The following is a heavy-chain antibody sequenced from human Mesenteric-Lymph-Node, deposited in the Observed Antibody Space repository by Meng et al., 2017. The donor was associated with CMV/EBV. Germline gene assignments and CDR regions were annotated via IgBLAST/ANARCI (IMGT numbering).Heavy chain of an antibody. J-gene: IGHJ3*02. Sequence: SCAATGFTFDDYNMHWVRQAPGKGLEWVSLISWDGSTRYYADSVRGRFTVSRENGKNSLYLQMNSLTTEDTALYYCVKDKGVEGAFDIWGQGTMVTVSS. D-gene: IGHD2-2*01. V-gene: IGHV3-43*01. CDR2: ISWDGSTR. CDR1: GFTFDDYN. CDR3: VKDKGVEGAFDI.